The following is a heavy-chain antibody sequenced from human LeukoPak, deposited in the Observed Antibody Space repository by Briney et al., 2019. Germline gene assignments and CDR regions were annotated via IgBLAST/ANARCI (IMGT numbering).Heavy chain of an antibody. V-gene: IGHV5-51*01. Sequence: GESLKISCTGSGYRFINYWIGWVRQLPGKGLEWMGIIYPGDSDTKYSPSFQGQVTISADRFISTAYLQWSSLKASDTAMYYCARGDCSANCYGPYYYYMDVWGKGTTVTVSS. CDR1: GYRFINYW. D-gene: IGHD2-2*01. J-gene: IGHJ6*03. CDR2: IYPGDSDT. CDR3: ARGDCSANCYGPYYYYMDV.